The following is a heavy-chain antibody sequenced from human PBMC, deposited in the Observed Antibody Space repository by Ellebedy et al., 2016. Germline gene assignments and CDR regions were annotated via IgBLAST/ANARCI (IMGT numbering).Heavy chain of an antibody. D-gene: IGHD1-26*01. CDR1: GFNFDDYA. Sequence: GGSLRLXXAASGFNFDDYAMYWVRQTPGKGLEWVANIKEDGSEKYYVDSVKGRFTISRDNAKNSLYLQMNSLRAEDTAVYYCARAHSVSDTGSFDCWGQGTLVTVSS. J-gene: IGHJ4*02. V-gene: IGHV3-7*01. CDR3: ARAHSVSDTGSFDC. CDR2: IKEDGSEK.